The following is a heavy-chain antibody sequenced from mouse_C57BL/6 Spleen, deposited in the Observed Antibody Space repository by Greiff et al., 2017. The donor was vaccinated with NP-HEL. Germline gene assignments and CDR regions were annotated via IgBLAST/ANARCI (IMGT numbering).Heavy chain of an antibody. J-gene: IGHJ4*01. CDR3: ARKGYAMDY. Sequence: EVKVVESGGGLVQPGGSLKLSCAASGFTFSDYGMAWVRQAPRKGPEWVAFISNLAYSIYYADTVTGRFTISRENAKNTLYLEMSSLRSEDTAMYYCARKGYAMDYWGQGTSVTVSS. CDR2: ISNLAYSI. CDR1: GFTFSDYG. V-gene: IGHV5-15*01.